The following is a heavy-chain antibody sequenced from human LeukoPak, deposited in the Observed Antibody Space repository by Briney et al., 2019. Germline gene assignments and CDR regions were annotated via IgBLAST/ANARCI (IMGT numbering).Heavy chain of an antibody. CDR3: ARDPITMVRGVIISGNYYGMDV. CDR1: GGSISSYY. Sequence: SETLSLTCTVSGGSISSYYWSWIRQPAGKGLEWIGRIYTSGSTNYNPSLKRRVTMSVDTSKNQFSLKLSSVTAADTAVYYCARDPITMVRGVIISGNYYGMDVWGQGTTVTVSS. D-gene: IGHD3-10*01. J-gene: IGHJ6*02. V-gene: IGHV4-4*07. CDR2: IYTSGST.